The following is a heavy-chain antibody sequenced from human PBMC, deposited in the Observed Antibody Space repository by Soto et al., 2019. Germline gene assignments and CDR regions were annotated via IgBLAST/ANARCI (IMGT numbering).Heavy chain of an antibody. CDR3: AKSRNLITKAAQVGDCDY. D-gene: IGHD3-10*01. Sequence: QITLKESGPTLVKPTQTLTLTCSFSGFSLNTDGVGVGWVRQPPGEALEWLALIYWDDDERYNPSLKIRLTITKDTSKNKAVLTMSNIDPGDTATYDCAKSRNLITKAAQVGDCDYWGQGTLVCVSS. CDR1: GFSLNTDGVG. J-gene: IGHJ4*02. CDR2: IYWDDDE. V-gene: IGHV2-5*02.